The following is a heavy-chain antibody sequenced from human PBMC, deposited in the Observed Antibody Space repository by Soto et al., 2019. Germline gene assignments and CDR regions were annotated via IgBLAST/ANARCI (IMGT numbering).Heavy chain of an antibody. CDR2: IYSAGSA. CDR1: GFTVSSYH. Sequence: EVQLVESGGGLVQPGGSLRLSCAASGFTVSSYHMSWVRQAPGKGLEGVSIIYSAGSADFADSVKGRFTISRDNSKNTLYLQMSSLRAEDTAVYYCTRVYSSSYHYFDYWGQGTLVTVSS. CDR3: TRVYSSSYHYFDY. J-gene: IGHJ4*02. D-gene: IGHD6-13*01. V-gene: IGHV3-66*01.